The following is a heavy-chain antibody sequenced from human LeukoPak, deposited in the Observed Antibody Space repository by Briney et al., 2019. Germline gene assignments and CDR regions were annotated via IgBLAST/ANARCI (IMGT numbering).Heavy chain of an antibody. CDR3: AKDSRYGYRWDYAY. CDR2: ISGSGATT. D-gene: IGHD5-18*01. V-gene: IGHV3-23*01. Sequence: GGTLRLSCAASGFTFSSYGMSWVRQAPGKGLEWVSTISGSGATTYYADSVNGRFTISRDNSKNTLYLQMNSLRAEDTAVYDCAKDSRYGYRWDYAYWGQGTPVTAPS. J-gene: IGHJ4*02. CDR1: GFTFSSYG.